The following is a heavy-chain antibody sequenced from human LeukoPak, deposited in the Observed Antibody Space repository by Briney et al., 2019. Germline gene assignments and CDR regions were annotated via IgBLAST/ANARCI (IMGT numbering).Heavy chain of an antibody. CDR2: ISGSGGST. CDR1: GFTFSSYA. Sequence: GGSLRLSCAASGFTFSSYAMNWVRQAPGKGLEWISAISGSGGSTYYADSVRGRFTISRDNSNNTLYLQMNSLRAEDTAVYSCAKRTTTSFDYWGQGTLVTVSS. J-gene: IGHJ4*02. V-gene: IGHV3-23*01. D-gene: IGHD4-11*01. CDR3: AKRTTTSFDY.